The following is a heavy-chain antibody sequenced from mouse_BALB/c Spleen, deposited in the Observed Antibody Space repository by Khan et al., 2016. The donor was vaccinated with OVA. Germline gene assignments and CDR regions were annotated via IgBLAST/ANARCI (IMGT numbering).Heavy chain of an antibody. CDR1: GFSLTNYG. CDR3: AGQPYKNYYIMDY. Sequence: QVQLKESGPGLVAPSQSLSITCTISGFSLTNYGVHWVRQPPGKGLEWLVVIWSDGCATYISALKARLSISKDNSTCQVFLKMNSLQTDDTAMYXCAGQPYKNYYIMDYWGQGTSVTVSA. J-gene: IGHJ4*01. CDR2: IWSDGCA. V-gene: IGHV2-6-1*01. D-gene: IGHD2-10*01.